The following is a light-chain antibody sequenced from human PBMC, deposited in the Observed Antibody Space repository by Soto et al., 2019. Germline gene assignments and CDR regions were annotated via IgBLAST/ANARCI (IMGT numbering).Light chain of an antibody. CDR3: EAWDDSLNGVV. V-gene: IGLV1-44*01. CDR1: SSNIGINT. CDR2: SNN. Sequence: QSVVTQPPSASGTPGQRVTISCSGSSSNIGINTVNWYQQLPGTAPKLLIYSNNQRPSGVPDRFSGSKSGTSASLAISGLQSEDEADYYCEAWDDSLNGVVFGGGTKVTVL. J-gene: IGLJ2*01.